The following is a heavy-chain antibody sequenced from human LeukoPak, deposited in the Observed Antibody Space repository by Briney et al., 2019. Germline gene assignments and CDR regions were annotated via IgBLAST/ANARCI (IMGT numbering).Heavy chain of an antibody. CDR2: ISAYNGNT. D-gene: IGHD3-22*01. V-gene: IGHV1-18*01. J-gene: IGHJ4*02. Sequence: GPVKVSCKASGYTFTSYGISWVRQAPGQGLEWMGWISAYNGNTNYAQKLQGRVTMTTDTSTSTAYMELRSLRSDDTAVYYCARDPPYIPHYDSSGYCHWGQGTLVTVSS. CDR3: ARDPPYIPHYDSSGYCH. CDR1: GYTFTSYG.